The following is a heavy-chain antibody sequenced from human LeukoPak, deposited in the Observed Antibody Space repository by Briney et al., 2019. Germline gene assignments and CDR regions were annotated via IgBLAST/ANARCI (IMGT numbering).Heavy chain of an antibody. V-gene: IGHV4-4*07. J-gene: IGHJ4*02. D-gene: IGHD2-2*01. CDR2: IYTSEST. Sequence: SETLSLTCTVSGGSISSYYWSWIRQPAGKGLEWIGRIYTSESTNYNPTLKSRVTISVDTSKNQFSLKLSSVTAADTAVYYCARAAGPAAMHYFDYWGQGTLVTVSS. CDR1: GGSISSYY. CDR3: ARAAGPAAMHYFDY.